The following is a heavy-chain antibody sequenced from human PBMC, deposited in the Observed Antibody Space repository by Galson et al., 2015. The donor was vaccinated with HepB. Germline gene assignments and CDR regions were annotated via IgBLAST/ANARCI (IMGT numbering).Heavy chain of an antibody. V-gene: IGHV3-74*01. Sequence: SLRLSCAASGFTFSSYWMHWVRQAPGKGLVWVSRINSDGSSTSYADSVKGRFTISRDNAKNTLYLQMNSLRAEDTAVYYCARDVRWVVRGVLDYYYYGMDVWGQGTTVTVSS. CDR3: ARDVRWVVRGVLDYYYYGMDV. J-gene: IGHJ6*02. D-gene: IGHD3-10*01. CDR2: INSDGSST. CDR1: GFTFSSYW.